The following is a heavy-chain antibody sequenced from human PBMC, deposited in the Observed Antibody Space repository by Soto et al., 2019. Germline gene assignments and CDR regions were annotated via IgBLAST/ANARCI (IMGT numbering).Heavy chain of an antibody. J-gene: IGHJ6*02. CDR1: GGSISSGGYS. V-gene: IGHV4-30-2*06. CDR2: TYQSGSA. Sequence: PSETLSHTCTVSGGSISSGGYSWTWIRQSPGKGLEWIGYTYQSGSAYYNPSLKSRVTISVDRSKNQFSLNLTSVTAADTAVYYCARDYYGMDVWGQGTTVTVSS. CDR3: ARDYYGMDV.